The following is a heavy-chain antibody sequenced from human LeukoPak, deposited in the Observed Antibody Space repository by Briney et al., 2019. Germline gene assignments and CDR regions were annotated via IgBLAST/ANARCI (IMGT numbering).Heavy chain of an antibody. CDR2: ISYDGSNK. Sequence: GGSLRLSCAASGFTFSSYAMHWVRQAPGKGLEWVAVISYDGSNKYYADSVKGRFTISRDNSKNTLYLQMNSLRAEDTAVYSCARDALMVYADYYYGMDVWGQGTTVTVSS. CDR1: GFTFSSYA. V-gene: IGHV3-30-3*01. CDR3: ARDALMVYADYYYGMDV. D-gene: IGHD2-8*01. J-gene: IGHJ6*02.